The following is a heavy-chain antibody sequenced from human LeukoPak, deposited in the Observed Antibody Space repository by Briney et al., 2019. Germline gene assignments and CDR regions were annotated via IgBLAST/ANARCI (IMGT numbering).Heavy chain of an antibody. D-gene: IGHD1-20*01. V-gene: IGHV3-7*01. CDR2: IKQDGSEK. J-gene: IGHJ5*02. CDR3: ARGITGTPPDWFDP. CDR1: GFTFSSYW. Sequence: GGSLRLSCAASGFTFSSYWMSWVRQAPGKGLEWVANIKQDGSEKYYVDSVKGRFTISRGNAKNSLYLQMNSLRAEDTAVYYCARGITGTPPDWFDPWGQGTLVTVSS.